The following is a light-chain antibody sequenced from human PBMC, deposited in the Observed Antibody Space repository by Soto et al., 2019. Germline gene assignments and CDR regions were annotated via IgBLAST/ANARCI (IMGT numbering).Light chain of an antibody. CDR3: AAWDDSLSGLWV. CDR1: SPNIGSNY. CDR2: SNN. V-gene: IGLV1-47*02. Sequence: QSVLTQPPSASGTPGQRVTISCSGSSPNIGSNYVYWYQHLPGTAPKLIIFSNNERPSGVPDRFSGSKSGTSASLAISGLRSEDEADYYCAAWDDSLSGLWVFGGGTQLTVL. J-gene: IGLJ3*02.